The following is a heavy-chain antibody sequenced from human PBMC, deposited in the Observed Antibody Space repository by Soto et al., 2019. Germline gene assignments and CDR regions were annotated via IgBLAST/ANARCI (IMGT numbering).Heavy chain of an antibody. CDR1: GYTFSSHG. CDR3: AKSHHKWLYGIDV. D-gene: IGHD5-12*01. V-gene: IGHV1-18*04. Sequence: ASVKVSCKASGYTFSSHGISWVRQAPGQGLEWMGWISGYNGNTNYAQKLQARVTMTTDTSTSTAYMELRSLRSDDTAVYYCAKSHHKWLYGIDVWGQGTTVTVSS. J-gene: IGHJ6*02. CDR2: ISGYNGNT.